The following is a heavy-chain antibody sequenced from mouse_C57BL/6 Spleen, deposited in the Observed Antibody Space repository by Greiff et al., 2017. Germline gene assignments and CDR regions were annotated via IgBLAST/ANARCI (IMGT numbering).Heavy chain of an antibody. V-gene: IGHV1-54*01. D-gene: IGHD1-1*01. CDR2: INPGSGGT. CDR3: ARSRSNSFDY. Sequence: VQLVESGAELVRPGTSVKVSCKASGYAFTNYLIEWVKQRPGQGLEWIGVINPGSGGTNYNEKFKGKATLTADKSSSTAYMQLSSLTSEDSAVYFCARSRSNSFDYWGQGTTLTVSS. CDR1: GYAFTNYL. J-gene: IGHJ2*01.